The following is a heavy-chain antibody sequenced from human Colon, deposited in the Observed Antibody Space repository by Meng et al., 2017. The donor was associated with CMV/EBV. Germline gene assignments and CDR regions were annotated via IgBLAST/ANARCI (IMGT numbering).Heavy chain of an antibody. CDR1: GVTVNSDY. J-gene: IGHJ6*02. Sequence: GESLKISCEVSGVTVNSDYINWVRQAPGKGLEWVAFIRYDGSNKYYADSVKGRFTISRDNSKNTLYLQMNSLRAEDTAVYYCAKDPRAGIVVVPAAIRKIYYYGMDVWGQGTTVTVSS. CDR2: IRYDGSNK. V-gene: IGHV3-30*02. CDR3: AKDPRAGIVVVPAAIRKIYYYGMDV. D-gene: IGHD2-2*02.